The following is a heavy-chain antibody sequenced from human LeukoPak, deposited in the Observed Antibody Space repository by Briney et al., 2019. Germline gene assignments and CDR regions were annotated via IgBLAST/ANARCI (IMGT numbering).Heavy chain of an antibody. V-gene: IGHV4-34*01. CDR3: ARRITMVRAFDP. CDR1: GGSFSGYY. J-gene: IGHJ5*02. D-gene: IGHD3-10*01. CDR2: INHSGST. Sequence: PSETLSLTCAVYGGSFSGYYWSWIRQPPGKGLEWIGEINHSGSTNYNPSLKSRVTISVDTSKNQFSLKLSSLTAADTAVYYCARRITMVRAFDPGGQGTLVTVSS.